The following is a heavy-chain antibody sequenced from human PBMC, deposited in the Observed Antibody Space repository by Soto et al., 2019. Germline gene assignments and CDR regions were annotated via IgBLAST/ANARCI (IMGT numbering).Heavy chain of an antibody. J-gene: IGHJ6*03. CDR3: ARVIAVAGNYYYYYMDV. V-gene: IGHV1-18*01. CDR1: GYTFTSYD. D-gene: IGHD6-19*01. CDR2: ISAYNGNT. Sequence: ASVKVSCKASGYTFTSYDISWVRQAPGQGLEWMGWISAYNGNTKYAQNLQGRVTMTTDTSTSTAYMELRSLRSDDTAVYYCARVIAVAGNYYYYYMDVWGKGTTVTVSS.